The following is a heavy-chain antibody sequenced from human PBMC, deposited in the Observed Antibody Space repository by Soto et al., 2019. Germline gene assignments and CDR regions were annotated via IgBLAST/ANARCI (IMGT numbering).Heavy chain of an antibody. J-gene: IGHJ4*02. D-gene: IGHD2-2*01. CDR1: GFTFTTYG. CDR2: ISDDGTDK. CDR3: AKTFHSETSPYFDS. V-gene: IGHV3-30*18. Sequence: GGSLRLSCSASGFTFTTYGMHWVRQAPGKGLEWVAVISDDGTDKYYADSVKGRFTISRDNSRNTLYLHMNSLRIEDTAVYYCAKTFHSETSPYFDSWGQGTLVTVSS.